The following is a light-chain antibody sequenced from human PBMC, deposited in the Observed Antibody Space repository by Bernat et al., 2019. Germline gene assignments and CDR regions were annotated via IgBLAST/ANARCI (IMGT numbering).Light chain of an antibody. CDR1: QSITNY. CDR2: AAS. J-gene: IGKJ4*01. Sequence: DIQMTQSPSSLSASVGDRVIVSCRASQSITNYLNWYQHRPGKAPKLLTYAASIFQSGVPSRFSGRGSGTDFTLTISSLQPEDFATYYCQQSYSIPRTFGGGTKVEI. CDR3: QQSYSIPRT. V-gene: IGKV1-39*01.